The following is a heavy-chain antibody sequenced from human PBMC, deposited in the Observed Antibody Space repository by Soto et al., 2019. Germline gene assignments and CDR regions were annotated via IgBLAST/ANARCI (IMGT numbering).Heavy chain of an antibody. CDR2: IIPIFGTA. CDR1: GGTFSSYA. CDR3: ARVVTILGVVDETPGYYGMDV. J-gene: IGHJ6*02. D-gene: IGHD3-3*01. Sequence: QVQLVQSGAEVKKPGSSVKVSCKASGGTFSSYAISWVRQAPGQGLEWMGGIIPIFGTANYAQKFQGRVTITADESTSTAYMELSSLRAEDTAVYYCARVVTILGVVDETPGYYGMDVWGQGTTVTVSS. V-gene: IGHV1-69*01.